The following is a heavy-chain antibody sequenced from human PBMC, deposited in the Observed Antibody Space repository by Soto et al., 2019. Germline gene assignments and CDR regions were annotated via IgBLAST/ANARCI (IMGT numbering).Heavy chain of an antibody. D-gene: IGHD4-4*01. Sequence: GASVKVSCKASGGTFSRYAISWVRQAPGQGLEWMGGIIPIFGTAKYAEKFQGRVMITADESTTTAYMELSSLTSEDTAVYYCARVFSGDYSFFFAYWGQGTLVTVSS. CDR2: IIPIFGTA. CDR1: GGTFSRYA. V-gene: IGHV1-69*13. J-gene: IGHJ4*02. CDR3: ARVFSGDYSFFFAY.